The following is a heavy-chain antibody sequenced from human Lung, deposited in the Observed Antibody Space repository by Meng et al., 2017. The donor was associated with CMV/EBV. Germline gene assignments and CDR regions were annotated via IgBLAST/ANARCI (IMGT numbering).Heavy chain of an antibody. CDR3: ATTSSGWFNYFDS. J-gene: IGHJ4*02. CDR1: GGSISSSSHY. D-gene: IGHD6-19*01. V-gene: IGHV4-39*01. Sequence: GSXRLXCTVSGGSISSSSHYWGWIRQPPGKGLEWIATIYYNGGTSYNPSLKSRVTISLDTSKNQFSLKLNSVTAADTAVYYCATTSSGWFNYFDSWGQGTXVTVAS. CDR2: IYYNGGT.